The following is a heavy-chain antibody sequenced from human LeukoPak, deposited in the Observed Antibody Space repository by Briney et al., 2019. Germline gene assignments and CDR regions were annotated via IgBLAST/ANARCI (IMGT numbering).Heavy chain of an antibody. J-gene: IGHJ4*02. Sequence: ASVKVSCRASGGTFSSYAISWVRQAPGQGLEWMGGIIPIFGTANYAQKFRGRVTITADESTSTAYMELSSLRSEDTAVYYCARGTYYYGSGTISFDYWGQGTQVTVSS. CDR2: IIPIFGTA. V-gene: IGHV1-69*13. CDR3: ARGTYYYGSGTISFDY. D-gene: IGHD3-10*01. CDR1: GGTFSSYA.